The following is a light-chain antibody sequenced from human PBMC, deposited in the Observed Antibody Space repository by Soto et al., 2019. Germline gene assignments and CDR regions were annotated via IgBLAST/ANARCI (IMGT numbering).Light chain of an antibody. Sequence: EIVLTQSPGTLSLSPGERATLSCRASQSISSTSLAWYQQKPGQPPRLLIYGASSRATGIPDRFSGSGSGADLTLTISRLEPEDFAVYYCQQCNDSPLTFGGGTKVEIK. V-gene: IGKV3-20*01. CDR3: QQCNDSPLT. CDR2: GAS. J-gene: IGKJ4*01. CDR1: QSISSTS.